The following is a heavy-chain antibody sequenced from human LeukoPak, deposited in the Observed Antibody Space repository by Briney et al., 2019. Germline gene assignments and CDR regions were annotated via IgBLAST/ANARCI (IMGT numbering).Heavy chain of an antibody. CDR3: ANLQLSITLFDP. CDR1: GGSISSRSYY. J-gene: IGHJ5*02. CDR2: IYYSGSS. D-gene: IGHD5-24*01. Sequence: SETLSLTCTVSGGSISSRSYYWGWIRQPPGKGLEWIGNIYYSGSSYYNPSLKSRVTISEDRSKNQFSLKLSSVTAADTAVYYCANLQLSITLFDPWGQGTLVTVSS. V-gene: IGHV4-39*07.